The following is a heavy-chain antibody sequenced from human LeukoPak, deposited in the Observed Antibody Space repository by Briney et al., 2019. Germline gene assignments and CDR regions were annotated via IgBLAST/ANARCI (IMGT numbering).Heavy chain of an antibody. D-gene: IGHD3-9*01. J-gene: IGHJ4*02. CDR1: GFTFSSYW. V-gene: IGHV3-74*01. Sequence: PGGSLRLSCAASGFTFSSYWMHWVRQAPGKGLVWVSRINSDGSSTNYADSVKGRFTISRDNAKNTLYLQMNSLRAEDTAVYYCARDDILTGYPYFDYWGQGTLVTVSS. CDR2: INSDGSST. CDR3: ARDDILTGYPYFDY.